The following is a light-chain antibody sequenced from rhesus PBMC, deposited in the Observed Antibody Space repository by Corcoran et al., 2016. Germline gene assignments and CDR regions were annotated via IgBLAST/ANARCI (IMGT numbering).Light chain of an antibody. V-gene: IGKV1S12*01. Sequence: DIQMTQSPSALSASVGDRVTISCRASQNIYSNLVWYQQKTGKAPTLLLYAPSTLQTGIPARFRGSGSGTEFTLTISSLQPEDSAAYYCPHYYGNPLTFGGGTKVEIK. CDR3: PHYYGNPLT. CDR2: APS. J-gene: IGKJ4*01. CDR1: QNIYSN.